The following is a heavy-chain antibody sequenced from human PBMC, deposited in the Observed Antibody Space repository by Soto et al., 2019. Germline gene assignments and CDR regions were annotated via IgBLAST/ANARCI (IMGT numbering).Heavy chain of an antibody. CDR1: GYSFFGYW. J-gene: IGHJ3*02. Sequence: GESLKISCKGSGYSFFGYWIGWVRQMPGKGLEWMGIIYPDDSDTRYSPPFQDGHVTISADKSISTAYLQWSSLKASDTAMYYCARHRGPLGYGGIPDAFDIWGQGTMVTVSS. D-gene: IGHD4-17*01. V-gene: IGHV5-51*01. CDR3: ARHRGPLGYGGIPDAFDI. CDR2: IYPDDSDT.